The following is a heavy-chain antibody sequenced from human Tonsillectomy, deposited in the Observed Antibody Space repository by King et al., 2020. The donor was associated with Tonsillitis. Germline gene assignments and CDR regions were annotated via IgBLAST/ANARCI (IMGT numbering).Heavy chain of an antibody. Sequence: VQLQESGPGLVKPSETLSLTCAVSGYSISSGYYWGWIRQPPGKGLEWIGSVYHSGSTYYNPSLKSRVTISVDTSKNQFSLKLISVTAADTAVYYCASSYGSGSFDYWGQGPLVTVSS. CDR2: VYHSGST. D-gene: IGHD3-10*01. CDR3: ASSYGSGSFDY. J-gene: IGHJ4*02. V-gene: IGHV4-38-2*01. CDR1: GYSISSGYY.